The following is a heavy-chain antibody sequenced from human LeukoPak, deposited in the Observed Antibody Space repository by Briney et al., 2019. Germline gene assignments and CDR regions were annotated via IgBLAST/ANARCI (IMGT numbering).Heavy chain of an antibody. J-gene: IGHJ4*02. V-gene: IGHV4-39*01. D-gene: IGHD1-26*01. Sequence: PSETLSLTCTVSGGSISSSSYYWGWIRQPSGKGLEWIGSIYYSGSTYYNPSLKSRVTISVDTSKNQFSLKLSSVTAADTAVYYCARREWELLEDYYFDYWGQGTLVTVSS. CDR3: ARREWELLEDYYFDY. CDR1: GGSISSSSYY. CDR2: IYYSGST.